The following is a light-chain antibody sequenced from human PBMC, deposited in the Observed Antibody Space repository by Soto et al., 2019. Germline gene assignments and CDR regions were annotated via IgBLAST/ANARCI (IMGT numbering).Light chain of an antibody. CDR2: DAS. CDR3: QQRSNWPM. Sequence: EIVLTQSPATLSLSPGERATLSCRASQSVSSYLAWYQQKPGQAPRLLIYDASNKATGIPARFSGSGSGTDFTFTFSSLEPEDFAVYYCQQRSNWPMFGQGTKVDIK. J-gene: IGKJ1*01. V-gene: IGKV3-11*01. CDR1: QSVSSY.